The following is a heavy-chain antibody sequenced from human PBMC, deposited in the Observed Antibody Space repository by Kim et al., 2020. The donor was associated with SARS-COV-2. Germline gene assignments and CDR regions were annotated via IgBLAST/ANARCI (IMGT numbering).Heavy chain of an antibody. Sequence: GGSLRLSCAASGFTFSSYGMHWVRQAPGKGLEWVAVISYDGSNKYYADSVKGRFTISRDNSKNTLYLQMNSLRAEDTAVYYCARVLFEVPYCGGDCYWNAFDIWGQGTMVTVSS. CDR1: GFTFSSYG. CDR3: ARVLFEVPYCGGDCYWNAFDI. CDR2: ISYDGSNK. V-gene: IGHV3-33*05. D-gene: IGHD2-21*02. J-gene: IGHJ3*02.